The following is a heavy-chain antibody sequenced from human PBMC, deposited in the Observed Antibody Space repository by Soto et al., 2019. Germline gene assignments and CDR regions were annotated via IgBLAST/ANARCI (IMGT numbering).Heavy chain of an antibody. J-gene: IGHJ6*02. Sequence: GGSLRLSCAASGFTFSSYAMSWVRQAPGKGLEWVSAISGSGGSTHYADSVKGRFAISRDNSKNTLYLQMNSLRAEDTAVYYCAQTTVTTSVYYYGMDVWGQGTTVTVSS. CDR3: AQTTVTTSVYYYGMDV. V-gene: IGHV3-23*01. D-gene: IGHD4-17*01. CDR2: ISGSGGST. CDR1: GFTFSSYA.